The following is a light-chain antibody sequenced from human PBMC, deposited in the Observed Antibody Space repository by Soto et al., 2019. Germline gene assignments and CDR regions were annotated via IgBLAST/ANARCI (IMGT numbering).Light chain of an antibody. CDR2: ETS. CDR3: QQTYSSPWT. CDR1: QSISSY. J-gene: IGKJ1*01. V-gene: IGKV1-39*01. Sequence: DIQMTQSPSSLSASVGDRVTITCRASQSISSYLNWYQQKPGKAPKLLIYETSILQSGVPSRFSGSGSGAEFTLTITSLQPEDFATYSCQQTYSSPWTFGQGTKVDIK.